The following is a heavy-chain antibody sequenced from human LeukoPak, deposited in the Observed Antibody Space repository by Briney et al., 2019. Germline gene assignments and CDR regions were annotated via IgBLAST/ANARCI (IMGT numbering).Heavy chain of an antibody. CDR3: ASLTAGSLMTPDY. CDR2: IYYSGST. Sequence: SETLSLTCTVSGGSISSSSYYWGWIRQPPGKGLEWIGSIYYSGSTYYNPSLKSRVTISVDTSKNQFSLKLSSVTAADTAVYYCASLTAGSLMTPDYWGQGTLVTVSS. J-gene: IGHJ4*02. CDR1: GGSISSSSYY. V-gene: IGHV4-39*01. D-gene: IGHD6-25*01.